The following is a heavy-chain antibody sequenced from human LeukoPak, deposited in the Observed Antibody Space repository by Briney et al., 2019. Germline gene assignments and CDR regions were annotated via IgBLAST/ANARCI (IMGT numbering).Heavy chain of an antibody. CDR1: GGSISSYY. D-gene: IGHD2-2*02. CDR2: IYTSGST. Sequence: SETLSLTCTVSGGSISSYYWSWIRQPPGKGLEWIGYIYTSGSTNYNPSLKSRVTISVDTSKNQFSLKLSSVTAADTAVYYCATAYRYCSSTSCYNWSDAFDIWGQRTMVTVSS. J-gene: IGHJ3*02. V-gene: IGHV4-4*09. CDR3: ATAYRYCSSTSCYNWSDAFDI.